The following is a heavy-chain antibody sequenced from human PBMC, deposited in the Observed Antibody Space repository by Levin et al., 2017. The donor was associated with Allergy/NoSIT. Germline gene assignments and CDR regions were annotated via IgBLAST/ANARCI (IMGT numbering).Heavy chain of an antibody. CDR1: GFTFFAYG. V-gene: IGHV3-30*18. J-gene: IGHJ5*02. Sequence: PGGSLRLSCAASGFTFFAYGMHWVRQAPGKGLEWVAVISYDGNHKTYADSVKGRFTISRDNSENTVYLQMNSLRAEDTAVYYCAKAIGGSYSYPKSWGQGTLVTVSS. CDR2: ISYDGNHK. D-gene: IGHD5-18*01. CDR3: AKAIGGSYSYPKS.